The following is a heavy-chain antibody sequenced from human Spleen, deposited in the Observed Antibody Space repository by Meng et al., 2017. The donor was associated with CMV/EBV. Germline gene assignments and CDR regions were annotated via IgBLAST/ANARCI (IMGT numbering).Heavy chain of an antibody. CDR3: ARRSLGSGPGGLFDP. V-gene: IGHV4-39*01. D-gene: IGHD6-19*01. CDR2: IYYSGST. Sequence: SETLSLTCTVSGASISHNTYFWGWIRQPPGKGLEWIGSIYYSGSTYYNPSLKSRVSISVDTSKNQFSLKLSSVTAADTAVYYCARRSLGSGPGGLFDPWGQGTLVTVSS. CDR1: GASISHNTYF. J-gene: IGHJ5*02.